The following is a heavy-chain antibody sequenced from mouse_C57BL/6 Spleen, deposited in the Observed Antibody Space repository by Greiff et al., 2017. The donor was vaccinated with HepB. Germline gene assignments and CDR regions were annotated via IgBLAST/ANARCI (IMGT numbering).Heavy chain of an antibody. CDR1: GYTFTSYW. D-gene: IGHD2-13*01. J-gene: IGHJ1*03. CDR2: INPCNSGT. CDR3: ARDECDCDIDV. Sequence: QVHVKQPGTELVKPGASVKLSCKASGYTFTSYWMHWVKQRPGQGLEWIGNINPCNSGTNYNEKFKSKATLTVDKSSSTAYMQRSSLTSEDSAVYYCARDECDCDIDVWGTGTTVTVSS. V-gene: IGHV1-53*01.